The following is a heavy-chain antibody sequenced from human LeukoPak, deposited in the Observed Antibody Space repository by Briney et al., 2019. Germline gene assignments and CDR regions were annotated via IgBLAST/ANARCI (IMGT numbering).Heavy chain of an antibody. CDR2: INHSGST. D-gene: IGHD6-13*01. J-gene: IGHJ4*02. CDR1: GGSFSGYY. Sequence: SETLSLTCAVYGGSFSGYYWSWIRQPPGKGLEWIGEINHSGSTNYNPSLKSRVTISVDTSKNQFSLKLSSVTAADTAVYYCARGGVFRGIAAAGTTFDYWGQGTLVTVSS. V-gene: IGHV4-34*01. CDR3: ARGGVFRGIAAAGTTFDY.